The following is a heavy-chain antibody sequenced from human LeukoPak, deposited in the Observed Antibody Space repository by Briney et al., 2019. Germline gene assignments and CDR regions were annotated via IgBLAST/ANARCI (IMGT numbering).Heavy chain of an antibody. J-gene: IGHJ4*02. V-gene: IGHV1-18*01. Sequence: GASVKVSCKASGFTFTTYGICWVRQAPGQGLEWMGWISAYNGNTNYAQKFQGRVTMTTDTSTSTAYMEVRSLRSDDTAVYYCARTLYSITGGYFFDYWGQGTLVTVSS. CDR1: GFTFTTYG. CDR3: ARTLYSITGGYFFDY. D-gene: IGHD6-13*01. CDR2: ISAYNGNT.